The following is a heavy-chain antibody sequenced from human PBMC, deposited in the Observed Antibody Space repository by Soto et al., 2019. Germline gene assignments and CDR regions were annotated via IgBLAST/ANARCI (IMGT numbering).Heavy chain of an antibody. V-gene: IGHV3-74*01. CDR1: GFTFSGYW. Sequence: EVQLVESGGGLVQPGGSLRLSCAASGFTFSGYWMHWVRQAPGKGLVWVSRINSDGSSTSYADSVKGRFTISRDNAKNTLYLQMNSLRAEDTAVYYCARGGGQPLAHFNYWGQGTLVTVSS. J-gene: IGHJ4*02. CDR3: ARGGGQPLAHFNY. D-gene: IGHD6-13*01. CDR2: INSDGSST.